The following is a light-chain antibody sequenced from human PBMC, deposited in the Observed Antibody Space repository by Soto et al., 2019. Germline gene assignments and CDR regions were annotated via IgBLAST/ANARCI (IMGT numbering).Light chain of an antibody. CDR1: QGISSY. CDR2: AAS. Sequence: DIQLTQSPSFLSASVGDRVTITCRASQGISSYLAWYQQKPGKAPKLLIYAASTLQSGVPSRFSGSGSGTEFPLTISSLQPEDVATYYCQQLNSYPFLTFGGGTKVEIK. CDR3: QQLNSYPFLT. V-gene: IGKV1-9*01. J-gene: IGKJ4*01.